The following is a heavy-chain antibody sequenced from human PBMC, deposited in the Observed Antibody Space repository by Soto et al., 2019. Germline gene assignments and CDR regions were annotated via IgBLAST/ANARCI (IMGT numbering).Heavy chain of an antibody. Sequence: SETLSLTCTVSGGSISSGGYYWSWIRQHPGKGLEWIGYIYYSGTTYYNPSLKSRVTISIDTSKNQFSLKLSSVSAADTALYYCARCSLVVVPAPGFDPWGRGTLVTVSS. CDR2: IYYSGTT. CDR3: ARCSLVVVPAPGFDP. V-gene: IGHV4-31*03. CDR1: GGSISSGGYY. D-gene: IGHD2-2*01. J-gene: IGHJ5*02.